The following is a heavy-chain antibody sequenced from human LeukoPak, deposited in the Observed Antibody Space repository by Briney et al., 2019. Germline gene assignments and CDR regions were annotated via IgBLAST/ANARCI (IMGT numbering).Heavy chain of an antibody. J-gene: IGHJ3*02. V-gene: IGHV4-39*07. CDR1: GGSITSSTYY. CDR3: ARDKIVRAAHDAFDI. D-gene: IGHD3-10*01. CDR2: IYYTGST. Sequence: SETLSLTCTVSGGSITSSTYYWGWIRQPPGKGLEWIGSIYYTGSTYYNPSLKSRVTISIDTSNNQFSLNLTSVTAADTAVYFCARDKIVRAAHDAFDIWGQGTMVTVSS.